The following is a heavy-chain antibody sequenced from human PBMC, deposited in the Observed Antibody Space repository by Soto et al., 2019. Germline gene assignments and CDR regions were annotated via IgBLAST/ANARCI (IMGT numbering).Heavy chain of an antibody. D-gene: IGHD3-10*02. CDR1: GFTCSSYW. V-gene: IGHV3-7*01. CDR2: IKQDGSEK. Sequence: PGGSLRLSWAASGFTCSSYWMSWVRQAPGKGLEWVANIKQDGSEKYYMASVKGPFTISRDNAKNSLYLQMNGLRAEDTAVYYCARRLFGEFREKWFDPWGQGTLVTVS. J-gene: IGHJ5*02. CDR3: ARRLFGEFREKWFDP.